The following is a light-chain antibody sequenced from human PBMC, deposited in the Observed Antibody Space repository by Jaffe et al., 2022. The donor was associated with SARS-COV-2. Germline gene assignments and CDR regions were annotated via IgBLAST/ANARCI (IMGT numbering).Light chain of an antibody. CDR3: QQYNNWLT. CDR1: QSVSSN. J-gene: IGKJ4*01. CDR2: GAS. V-gene: IGKV3-15*01. Sequence: EIVMTQSPATLSVSPGERVTLSCRASQSVSSNLAWYQQKPGQAPRLLVYGASTRATGIPARFSGSGSGTEFTLTISSLHSEDCALYYCQQYNNWLTFGGGTKVEIK.